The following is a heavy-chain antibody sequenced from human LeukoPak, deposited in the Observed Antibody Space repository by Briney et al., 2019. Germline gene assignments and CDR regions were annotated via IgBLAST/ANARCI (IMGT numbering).Heavy chain of an antibody. CDR1: GFNFGSYS. Sequence: GGSLRLSCAASGFNFGSYSMTWVRQAPGKGLEWVSVISADSATTFYADSVKGRFTISRDNSKNTLYLQMNSLRAEDTAVYYCAREPPSEYYYGSGSPNHFDYWGQGTLVTVSS. CDR3: AREPPSEYYYGSGSPNHFDY. D-gene: IGHD3-10*01. CDR2: ISADSATT. V-gene: IGHV3-23*01. J-gene: IGHJ4*02.